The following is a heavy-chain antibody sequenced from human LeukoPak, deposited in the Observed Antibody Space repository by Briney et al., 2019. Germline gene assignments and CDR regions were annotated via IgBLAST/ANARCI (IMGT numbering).Heavy chain of an antibody. CDR2: INPNSGGT. CDR3: ARGLRIVVAPDDAFDI. Sequence: ASVKVSCKASGYTFTGYYMHWVRQAPGQGLEWMGWINPNSGGTNYAQKFQGRVTMTRDTSISTAYMELSRLRSDDTAVYYCARGLRIVVAPDDAFDIWGQGTMVTVSS. D-gene: IGHD2-2*01. J-gene: IGHJ3*02. V-gene: IGHV1-2*02. CDR1: GYTFTGYY.